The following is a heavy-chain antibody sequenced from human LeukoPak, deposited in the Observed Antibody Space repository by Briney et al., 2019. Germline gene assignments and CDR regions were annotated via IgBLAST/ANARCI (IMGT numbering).Heavy chain of an antibody. V-gene: IGHV4-59*01. D-gene: IGHD2-21*02. CDR3: ARSGGGDRFDY. CDR1: GGSISSYY. Sequence: SETLSLTCSVSGGSISSYYWSWIRQPPGRGLEWIGYIYYSGRTSYNPSLKSRVTISVDTSKNQFSLKLSSMTAADTAVYYCARSGGGDRFDYWGQGTLVTVSS. J-gene: IGHJ4*02. CDR2: IYYSGRT.